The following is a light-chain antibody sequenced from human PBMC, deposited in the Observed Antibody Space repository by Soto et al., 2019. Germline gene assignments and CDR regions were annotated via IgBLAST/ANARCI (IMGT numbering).Light chain of an antibody. CDR1: QSVSSIY. CDR2: GAS. CDR3: QQYGSSLP. Sequence: EIVLTQSPGTLSLSPGERATLSCRASQSVSSIYLGWYQQKPGQATRLLIYGASSRATGIPDRFSGSGAGTYFTRTISRLEPEDFAVHYCQQYGSSLPFGGGNKVEIQ. V-gene: IGKV3-20*01. J-gene: IGKJ4*01.